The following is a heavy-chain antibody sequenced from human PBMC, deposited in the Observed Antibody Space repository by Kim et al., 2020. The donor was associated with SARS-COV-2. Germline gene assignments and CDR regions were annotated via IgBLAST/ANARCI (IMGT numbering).Heavy chain of an antibody. V-gene: IGHV4-31*03. CDR3: ARGQPFDY. CDR2: ISYSGNS. J-gene: IGHJ4*02. D-gene: IGHD2-2*01. Sequence: SETLSLTCSVSGGSIRSGGKFWTWLRQHPAKGLEWIGYISYSGNSHYSPSLRSRVSISLQTSENQFSLELTSVTAADPAVYYCARGQPFDYWGQGSL. CDR1: GGSIRSGGKF.